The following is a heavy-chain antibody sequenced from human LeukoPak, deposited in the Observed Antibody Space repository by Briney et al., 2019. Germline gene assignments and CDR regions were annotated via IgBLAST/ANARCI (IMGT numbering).Heavy chain of an antibody. D-gene: IGHD6-13*01. CDR3: ARDVGAGIAAAFDY. J-gene: IGHJ4*02. Sequence: SETLSLTCTVSGSSISSSSYYWGWIRQPPGKGLEWIGGIYYSGSTYYNPSLKSRVTMSVDTSKNQFSLKLTSVTAADTAVYYCARDVGAGIAAAFDYWGQGTLVTVSS. CDR1: GSSISSSSYY. V-gene: IGHV4-39*07. CDR2: IYYSGST.